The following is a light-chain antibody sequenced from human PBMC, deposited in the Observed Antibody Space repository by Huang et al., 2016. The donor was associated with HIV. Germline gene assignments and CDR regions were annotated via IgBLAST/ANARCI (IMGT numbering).Light chain of an antibody. CDR1: QSVTS. V-gene: IGKV3-15*01. CDR3: QQYNNWPSIT. CDR2: GAS. Sequence: EIVMTQSPATLSVSPGERATLSCRASQSVTSLAWYQQKPGQTPRLLIYGASTRATGIPARFSCSGSGTDFTLTISSLQSEDFAVYYCQQYNNWPSITFGQGTRLEIK. J-gene: IGKJ5*01.